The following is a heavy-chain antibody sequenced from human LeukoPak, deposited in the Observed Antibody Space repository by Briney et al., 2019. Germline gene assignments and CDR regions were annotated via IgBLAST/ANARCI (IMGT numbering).Heavy chain of an antibody. CDR2: ISGDGGST. CDR1: GFTFDDYA. V-gene: IGHV3-43*02. D-gene: IGHD3-22*01. CDR3: AKFDYYDSSGHPGAAFDI. J-gene: IGHJ3*02. Sequence: GGSLRLPCAASGFTFDDYAMHWVRQAPGKGLEWVSLISGDGGSTYYADSVKGRFTISRDNSKNSLYLQTNSLRTEDTASYYCAKFDYYDSSGHPGAAFDIWGQGTMVTVSS.